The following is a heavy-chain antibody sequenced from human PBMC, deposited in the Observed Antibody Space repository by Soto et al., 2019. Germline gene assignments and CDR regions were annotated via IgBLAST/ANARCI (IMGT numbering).Heavy chain of an antibody. Sequence: SGGSLRLSCAVSGFTFGNFAMYWVRQAPGKGLEWVAHVGGSGRDTDYADSVKGRFTCSRDNSKNTLFLQMNSLRAEDTAVYYCARDSLGFDFDYWGQGTLVTVSS. V-gene: IGHV3-23*01. CDR1: GFTFGNFA. CDR3: ARDSLGFDFDY. D-gene: IGHD3-16*01. CDR2: VGGSGRDT. J-gene: IGHJ4*02.